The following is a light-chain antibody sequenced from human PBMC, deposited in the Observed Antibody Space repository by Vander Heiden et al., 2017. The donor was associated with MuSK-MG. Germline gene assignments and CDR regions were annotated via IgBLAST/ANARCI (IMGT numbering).Light chain of an antibody. Sequence: EIVLTQSPATLSLSPGERASLSCRASQSVRTSLAWYQHKPGQAPRLLMYGASRRATDIQARFSGSGSGTDFTLTINSREPEDFAIYYCQHRIDGHPKSTFGQGTKVEI. CDR3: QHRIDGHPKST. V-gene: IGKV3-11*01. CDR1: QSVRTS. J-gene: IGKJ2*01. CDR2: GAS.